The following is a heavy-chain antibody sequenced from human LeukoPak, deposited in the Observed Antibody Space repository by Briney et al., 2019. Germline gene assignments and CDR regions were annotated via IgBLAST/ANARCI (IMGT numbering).Heavy chain of an antibody. CDR1: GGSISSSSYY. CDR3: AILTPYYYYYMDV. V-gene: IGHV4-39*01. D-gene: IGHD4-23*01. J-gene: IGHJ6*03. CDR2: IYYSGST. Sequence: SETLSLTCTVSGGSISSSSYYWDWIRQPPGKGLEWIGSIYYSGSTYYNPSLKSRVTISVDTSKNQLSLKLSSVTAADTAVYYCAILTPYYYYYMDVWGKGTTVTVSS.